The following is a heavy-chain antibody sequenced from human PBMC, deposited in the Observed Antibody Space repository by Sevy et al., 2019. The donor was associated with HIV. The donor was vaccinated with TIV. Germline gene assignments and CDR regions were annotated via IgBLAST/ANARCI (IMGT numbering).Heavy chain of an antibody. CDR2: ISYDGSNK. CDR1: GFTFSSYG. Sequence: GGSLRLSCAASGFTFSSYGMHWVRQAPGKGLEWVAVISYDGSNKYYADSVKGRFTISRDNSKNTLYLQMNSPRAEDTAVYYCAKDLIAADYYYYGMDVWGQGTTVTVSS. D-gene: IGHD6-13*01. V-gene: IGHV3-30*18. CDR3: AKDLIAADYYYYGMDV. J-gene: IGHJ6*02.